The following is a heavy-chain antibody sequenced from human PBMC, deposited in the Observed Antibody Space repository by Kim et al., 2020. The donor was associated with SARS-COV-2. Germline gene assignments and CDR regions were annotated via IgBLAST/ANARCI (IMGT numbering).Heavy chain of an antibody. J-gene: IGHJ4*02. CDR1: GGSISSSSYN. CDR3: ARRIRGFGELLSPFDY. CDR2: IYYSGST. D-gene: IGHD3-10*01. V-gene: IGHV4-39*01. Sequence: SETLSLTCTVSGGSISSSSYNWGWIRQPPGKGLKWIGNIYYSGSTYYNPSLKSRVTISVDTSKNQFSLKLSSVTAADTAVYYCARRIRGFGELLSPFDYWGQGALVTVSS.